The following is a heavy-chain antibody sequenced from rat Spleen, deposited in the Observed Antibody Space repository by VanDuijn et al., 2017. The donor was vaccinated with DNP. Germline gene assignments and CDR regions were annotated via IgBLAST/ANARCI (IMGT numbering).Heavy chain of an antibody. V-gene: IGHV5-31*01. D-gene: IGHD4-1*01. CDR2: ITTGGDIT. J-gene: IGHJ3*01. Sequence: EVQLVESGGDPVQPGRSLTLSCVVSGFTFNNDWMTWVRQVPGKGLEWVASITTGGDITYYPDSVKGRFTVSRDHAQNTLYLRLNSLRSEDTATYYCASGFGWFAYWGQGTLVTVSS. CDR1: GFTFNNDW. CDR3: ASGFGWFAY.